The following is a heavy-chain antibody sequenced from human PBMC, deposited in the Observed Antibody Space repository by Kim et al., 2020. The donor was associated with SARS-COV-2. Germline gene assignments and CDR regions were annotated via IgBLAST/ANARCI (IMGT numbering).Heavy chain of an antibody. Sequence: ASVKVSCKASGYTFTSYGFNWVRQAPGQGLEWMGWISSYSGNTNYAQKLQGRVTMTTDTSTSTAYMELNNLRSDDTAVYYCARGGTSSRLPGFYYYGMDVWGQGPTVTVSS. V-gene: IGHV1-18*04. CDR2: ISSYSGNT. D-gene: IGHD6-6*01. CDR1: GYTFTSYG. J-gene: IGHJ6*02. CDR3: ARGGTSSRLPGFYYYGMDV.